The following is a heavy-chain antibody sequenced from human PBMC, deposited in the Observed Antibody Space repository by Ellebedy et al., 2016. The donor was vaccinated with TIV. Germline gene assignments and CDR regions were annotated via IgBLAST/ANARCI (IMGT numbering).Heavy chain of an antibody. CDR3: ARLARGGRITSAAYFDF. Sequence: ASVKVSCKGFGYNFINYWIAWVRQVPGKGLEWMGIIYSGDSSTRYNPSFQGQVTVSVDTSINSAYLQWNSLKASDSAMYYCARLARGGRITSAAYFDFWGQGTLVTVSS. V-gene: IGHV5-51*01. D-gene: IGHD2-2*01. J-gene: IGHJ4*02. CDR2: IYSGDSST. CDR1: GYNFINYW.